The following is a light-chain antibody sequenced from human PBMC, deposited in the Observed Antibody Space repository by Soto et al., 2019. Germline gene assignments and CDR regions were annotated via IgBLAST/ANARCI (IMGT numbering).Light chain of an antibody. Sequence: EIVMTQSPATLSVSPGERATLSCRASQSVSSNLAWYQKKPGQAPRLLIYGASTRATGIPARFSGSGSGTEFTLPISSPQSEDFAVYYCQQYNNWPLTFGGGTKVEIK. V-gene: IGKV3-15*01. CDR1: QSVSSN. CDR2: GAS. J-gene: IGKJ4*01. CDR3: QQYNNWPLT.